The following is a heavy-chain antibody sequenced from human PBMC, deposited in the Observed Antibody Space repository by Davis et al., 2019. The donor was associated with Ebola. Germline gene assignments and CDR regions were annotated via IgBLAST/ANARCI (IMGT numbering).Heavy chain of an antibody. Sequence: GGSLRLSCAASGFTFGHYAMHWVRQAPGKGLEWVAVISLDSGSIAYADSVKGRFTISRDNAKNSLYLQMNSVRAEDTALYYCAKDQNKSGSVVYYYGMDVWGKGTTVTVSS. CDR2: ISLDSGSI. V-gene: IGHV3-9*01. D-gene: IGHD1/OR15-1a*01. J-gene: IGHJ6*04. CDR1: GFTFGHYA. CDR3: AKDQNKSGSVVYYYGMDV.